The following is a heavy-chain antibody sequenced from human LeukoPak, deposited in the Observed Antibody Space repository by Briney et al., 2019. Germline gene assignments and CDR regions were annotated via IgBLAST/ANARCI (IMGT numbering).Heavy chain of an antibody. J-gene: IGHJ4*02. Sequence: ASVKVSCKASGYTFTSYGISWVRQAPGQGLEWMGWISAYNGNTNYAQKLQGRVTMTTDTSTSTAYMELRSLRSDDTAVYYCARDLYYYDSSGYYWGPLYYFDYWGQGTLVTVSS. CDR3: ARDLYYYDSSGYYWGPLYYFDY. V-gene: IGHV1-18*01. CDR1: GYTFTSYG. D-gene: IGHD3-22*01. CDR2: ISAYNGNT.